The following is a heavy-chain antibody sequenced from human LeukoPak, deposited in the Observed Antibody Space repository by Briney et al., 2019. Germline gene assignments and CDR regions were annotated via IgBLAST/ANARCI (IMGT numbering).Heavy chain of an antibody. V-gene: IGHV3-23*01. Sequence: GGSLRLSCAASGFTFSTYAMAWVRQAPGKGLAWVSSVNDAGGDTYYADSVKGRFTISRDNSKNTLFLQMNSLRAEDTAAYYCVKRRSESCPNGGCYFDSWGQGTLVSVSS. D-gene: IGHD2-8*01. CDR2: VNDAGGDT. CDR3: VKRRSESCPNGGCYFDS. CDR1: GFTFSTYA. J-gene: IGHJ4*02.